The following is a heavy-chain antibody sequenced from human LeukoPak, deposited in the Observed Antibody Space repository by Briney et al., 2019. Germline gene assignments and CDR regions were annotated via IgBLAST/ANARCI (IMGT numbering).Heavy chain of an antibody. Sequence: SETLSLTCAVYGGSFSGYYWSWIRQPPGKGLEWIGEINHSGSTNYNPSLKSRVTISVGTSKNQFSLKLSSVTAADTAVYYCAREGSGTRWLHPWGQGTLVTVSS. CDR2: INHSGST. CDR1: GGSFSGYY. V-gene: IGHV4-34*01. D-gene: IGHD5-24*01. J-gene: IGHJ5*02. CDR3: AREGSGTRWLHP.